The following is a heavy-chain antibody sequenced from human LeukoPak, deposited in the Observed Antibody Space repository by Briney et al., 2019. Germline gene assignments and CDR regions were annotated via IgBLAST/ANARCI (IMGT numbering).Heavy chain of an antibody. V-gene: IGHV1-24*01. Sequence: ASVKVSCKVSGYTLTELSMHWVRQAPGKGLEWMGGFDPEDGETIYAQKFQGRVTMTEDTSTDTAYMELSSLRSEDTAVYYCATLPYRFGEQQAFYWGQGTLVTVSS. CDR3: ATLPYRFGEQQAFY. J-gene: IGHJ4*02. CDR1: GYTLTELS. CDR2: FDPEDGET. D-gene: IGHD3-10*01.